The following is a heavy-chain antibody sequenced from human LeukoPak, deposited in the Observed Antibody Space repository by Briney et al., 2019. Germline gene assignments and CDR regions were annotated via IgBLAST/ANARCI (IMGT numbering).Heavy chain of an antibody. V-gene: IGHV1-46*01. J-gene: IGHJ4*02. CDR3: ARDTAAYGYEQYIDY. CDR1: GYTFTSYY. Sequence: ASVKVSCXASGYTFTSYYMHWVRQAPGQGLEWMGIINPSGGSTSYAQKFQGRVTMTRDTSTSTVYMELSSLRSEDTAVYYCARDTAAYGYEQYIDYWGQGTLVTVSS. D-gene: IGHD5-18*01. CDR2: INPSGGST.